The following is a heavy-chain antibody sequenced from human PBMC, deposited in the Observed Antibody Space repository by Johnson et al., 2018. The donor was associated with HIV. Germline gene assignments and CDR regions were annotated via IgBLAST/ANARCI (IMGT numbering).Heavy chain of an antibody. CDR1: GFTFSSYD. D-gene: IGHD2-2*01. J-gene: IGHJ3*02. V-gene: IGHV3-23*04. Sequence: VQLVESGGGLVQPGGSLRLSCAASGFTFSSYDMHWVRPATGKGLEWVSAISGSGGSTYYADSVKGRFTISRDNSKNTLYLQMNSLRAEDTAVYYCAKTVIVVVPAARGDAFDIWGQGTMVTVSS. CDR2: ISGSGGST. CDR3: AKTVIVVVPAARGDAFDI.